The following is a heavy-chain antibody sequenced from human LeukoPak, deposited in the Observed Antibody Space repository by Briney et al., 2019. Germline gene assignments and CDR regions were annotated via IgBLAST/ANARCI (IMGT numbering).Heavy chain of an antibody. V-gene: IGHV1-69*05. Sequence: SVKVSCKASGGTFSSYAISWVRQAPGQGLEWMGRIIPIFGTANYAQKFQGRVTITTDESTSTAYMELSSLRSEDTAVYYCASGPYCGGDCYLYYYYYYMDVWGKGTTVTVSS. CDR1: GGTFSSYA. CDR3: ASGPYCGGDCYLYYYYYYMDV. D-gene: IGHD2-21*02. J-gene: IGHJ6*03. CDR2: IIPIFGTA.